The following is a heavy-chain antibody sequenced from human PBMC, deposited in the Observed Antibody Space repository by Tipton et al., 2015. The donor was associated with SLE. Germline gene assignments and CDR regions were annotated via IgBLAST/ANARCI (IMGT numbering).Heavy chain of an antibody. J-gene: IGHJ5*02. Sequence: TLSLTCSVSGGSITSNYWIWIRQPPGKGLEWIGYISYGGGTNYNPSLKSRVTISVDTAKNQFSLKLTSVTAADTAVYFCARGHPHIVVVIGGGWFDPWGQGTLVTVSS. V-gene: IGHV4-59*12. CDR1: GGSITSNY. CDR3: ARGHPHIVVVIGGGWFDP. D-gene: IGHD2-21*01. CDR2: ISYGGGT.